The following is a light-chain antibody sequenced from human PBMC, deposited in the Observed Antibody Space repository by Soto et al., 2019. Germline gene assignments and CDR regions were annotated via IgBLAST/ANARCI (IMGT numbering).Light chain of an antibody. CDR3: SSYAGANKYVI. V-gene: IGLV2-8*01. CDR1: SSDVGGYGY. CDR2: EVF. J-gene: IGLJ2*01. Sequence: QSALTQPPSASGAPGQSVTISCTGTSSDVGGYGYVSWYQQHPGKAPKLMIYEVFKRPSGVPDRFSGSKSGNTASLTVSGFQADDEADYYCSSYAGANKYVIFGGGTKLTVL.